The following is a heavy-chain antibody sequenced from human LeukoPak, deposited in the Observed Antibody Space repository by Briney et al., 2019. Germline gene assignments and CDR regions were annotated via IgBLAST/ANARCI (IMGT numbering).Heavy chain of an antibody. J-gene: IGHJ4*02. CDR1: GGSFSGSY. D-gene: IGHD3-22*01. V-gene: IGHV4-34*01. Sequence: SETLSLTCAVYGGSFSGSYWSWIRQPPGKGLEWIGEINHSGSTNYNPPLKSRVIISVDTSKNQFSLKLSSVTAADTAVYYCASAPSYDSSGSYYFDYWGQGTLVTVSS. CDR3: ASAPSYDSSGSYYFDY. CDR2: INHSGST.